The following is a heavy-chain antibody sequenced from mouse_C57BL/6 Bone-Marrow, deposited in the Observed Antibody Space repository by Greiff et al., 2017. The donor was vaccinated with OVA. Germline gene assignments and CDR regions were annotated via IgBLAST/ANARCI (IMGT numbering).Heavy chain of an antibody. J-gene: IGHJ4*01. Sequence: VKLQESGPGLVAPSQSLSITCTVSGFSLTSYAISWVRQPPGKGLEWLGVIWTGGGTNYNSALKSRLSISKDNSKSQVFLKMNSLQTDDTARYYCARPLLRYYYAMDYWGQGTSVTVSS. D-gene: IGHD1-1*01. CDR2: IWTGGGT. V-gene: IGHV2-9-1*01. CDR1: GFSLTSYA. CDR3: ARPLLRYYYAMDY.